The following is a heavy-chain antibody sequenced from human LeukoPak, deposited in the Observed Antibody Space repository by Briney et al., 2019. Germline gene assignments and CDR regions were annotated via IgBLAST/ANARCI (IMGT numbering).Heavy chain of an antibody. Sequence: ASVKVSCKVSGYTLTELSMHWVRQAPGKGLEWMGGFDPEDGETIYAQKFQGSVTMTEDTSTDTAYMELSSLRSEDTAVYYCATGGAWGWQQIDYWGQGTLVTVSS. CDR2: FDPEDGET. CDR1: GYTLTELS. D-gene: IGHD6-13*01. V-gene: IGHV1-24*01. J-gene: IGHJ4*02. CDR3: ATGGAWGWQQIDY.